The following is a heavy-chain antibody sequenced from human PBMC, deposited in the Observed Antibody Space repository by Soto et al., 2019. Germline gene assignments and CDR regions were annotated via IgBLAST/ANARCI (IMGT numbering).Heavy chain of an antibody. CDR1: GLSFSTYA. Sequence: GGSLRLSCAVSGLSFSTYAMHWVRQAPGKGLEWLAIIWFDGVKEYYAESVRGRFTISIDNSKNTVFLQMDTVGAEDSALYYCTSATFGVWGQGTTVTVSS. CDR2: IWFDGVKE. D-gene: IGHD3-10*01. CDR3: TSATFGV. V-gene: IGHV3-33*01. J-gene: IGHJ6*02.